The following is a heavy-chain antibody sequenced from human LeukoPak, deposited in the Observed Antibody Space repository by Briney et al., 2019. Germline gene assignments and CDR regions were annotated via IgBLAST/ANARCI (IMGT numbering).Heavy chain of an antibody. Sequence: ASVKVSCKASGYTFTSYGISWVRQAPGQGLEWMGWINPNSGGTNYAQKFQGWVTMNRDTSISTAYMELSRLRSDDTAVYYCARAGGSGWYENWGQGTLVTVSS. V-gene: IGHV1-2*04. D-gene: IGHD6-19*01. CDR3: ARAGGSGWYEN. CDR2: INPNSGGT. J-gene: IGHJ4*02. CDR1: GYTFTSYG.